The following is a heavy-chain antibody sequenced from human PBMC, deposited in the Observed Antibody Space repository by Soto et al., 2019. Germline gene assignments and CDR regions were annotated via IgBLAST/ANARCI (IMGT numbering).Heavy chain of an antibody. J-gene: IGHJ6*02. CDR3: ARWNYGMDV. V-gene: IGHV3-7*03. CDR2: IRQDGSEK. CDR1: GFMFSSYV. Sequence: EVQLVQSGGGLVQPGGSLRLSCAASGFMFSSYVMSWVRQAPGKGLEWVANIRQDGSEKYFVDSVKGRFTISRDNAKNSFYLQMNSLRAEDTAVYKCARWNYGMDVWGQGTTVTVS.